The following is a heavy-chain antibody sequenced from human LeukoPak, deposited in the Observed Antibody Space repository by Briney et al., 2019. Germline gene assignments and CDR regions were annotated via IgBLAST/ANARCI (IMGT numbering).Heavy chain of an antibody. Sequence: GGSLRLSCAASGFTFSSHAMHGVRQAPGKGLEWLAVISYDGNNKYYADSVKGRFTISRDNSKNTIYLQMDSLREEDTAVHYCERGIGMSVAGTLYYWGQGTLVTVSS. D-gene: IGHD6-19*01. CDR1: GFTFSSHA. CDR2: ISYDGNNK. CDR3: ERGIGMSVAGTLYY. J-gene: IGHJ4*02. V-gene: IGHV3-30-3*01.